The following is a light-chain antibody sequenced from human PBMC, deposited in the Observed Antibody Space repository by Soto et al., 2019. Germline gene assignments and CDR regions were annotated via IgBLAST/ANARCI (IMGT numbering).Light chain of an antibody. CDR1: QSIRSN. CDR2: GAS. V-gene: IGKV3-20*01. J-gene: IGKJ2*03. CDR3: QQYGTARFS. Sequence: EIVMTQSPDTLSVSPVEGATLSCRVSQSIRSNLAWYQQRPGQAPRLLIYGASTRATGVPDRFSGSGSGTDFTLTINGVEPEDFAVYYCQQYGTARFSFGQGTKVDIK.